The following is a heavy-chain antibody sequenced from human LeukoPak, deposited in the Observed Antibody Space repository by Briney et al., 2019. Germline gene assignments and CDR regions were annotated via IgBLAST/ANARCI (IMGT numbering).Heavy chain of an antibody. CDR1: GGSISSYY. D-gene: IGHD3-22*01. CDR2: IYYSGST. J-gene: IGHJ4*02. Sequence: PSETLSLTCTVSGGSISSYYWSWIRQPPGKGLEWIGYIYYSGSTNYNPSLKSRVTISVDTSKNQFSLKLSSVTAADTAVYYCARQRGYYDGDLDYWGQGTLVTVSS. CDR3: ARQRGYYDGDLDY. V-gene: IGHV4-59*08.